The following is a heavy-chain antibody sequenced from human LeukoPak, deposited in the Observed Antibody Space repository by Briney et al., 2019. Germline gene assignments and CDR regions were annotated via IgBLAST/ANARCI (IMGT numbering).Heavy chain of an antibody. J-gene: IGHJ5*02. CDR2: IYYSGST. V-gene: IGHV4-59*01. D-gene: IGHD2-15*01. Sequence: TSETLSLTCTVSGGSINSYYWSWIWQPPGKGLEWIGYIYYSGSTNYNPSLKSRVTISVDTSKNQFSLKLSSVTAADTAVYYCARGRGGGGSSNNWFDPWGQGTLVTVSS. CDR3: ARGRGGGGSSNNWFDP. CDR1: GGSINSYY.